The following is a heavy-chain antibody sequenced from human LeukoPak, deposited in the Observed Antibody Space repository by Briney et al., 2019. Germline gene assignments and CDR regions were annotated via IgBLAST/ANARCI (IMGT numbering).Heavy chain of an antibody. V-gene: IGHV3-30*18. J-gene: IGHJ2*01. D-gene: IGHD3-3*01. CDR3: AKDFIKYYDFWNPPDWYFDL. CDR2: ISYDGSNK. Sequence: GGSLRLSCAASGFTFSSYGMHWVRQAPGKGLEWVAVISYDGSNKYYADSVKGRFTISRDNSKNTLYLQMNSLRAEDTAVYYCAKDFIKYYDFWNPPDWYFDLWGRGTLVTVSS. CDR1: GFTFSSYG.